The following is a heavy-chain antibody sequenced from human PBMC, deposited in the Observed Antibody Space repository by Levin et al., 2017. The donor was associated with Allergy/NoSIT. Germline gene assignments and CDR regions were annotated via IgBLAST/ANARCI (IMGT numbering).Heavy chain of an antibody. CDR1: GYTLTTYF. CDR2: IKPSFTYT. Sequence: PPASVKVSCKASGYTLTTYFIHWVRQAPGQGLEWVGMIKPSFTYTHYAQKFEGRLTVTTDTSTSTVFMELSSLRSEDTAVYYCAREGPDTFYFDYWGQGTLVTASS. V-gene: IGHV1-46*01. CDR3: AREGPDTFYFDY. J-gene: IGHJ4*02. D-gene: IGHD2-2*01.